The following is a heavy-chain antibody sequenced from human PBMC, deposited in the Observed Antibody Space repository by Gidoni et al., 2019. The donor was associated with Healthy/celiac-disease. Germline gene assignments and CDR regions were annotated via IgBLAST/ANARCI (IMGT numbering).Heavy chain of an antibody. CDR3: TTGTPAAGILYYYYGMDV. Sequence: EVQLVESGGGLVKPGGSLRLSCAASGFTFSNAWMSWVRQAPGKGLEWVGRIKSKTDGGTTDYAAPVKGRFTISRDDSKNTLYLQMNSLKTEDTAVYYCTTGTPAAGILYYYYGMDVWGQGTTVTVSS. CDR2: IKSKTDGGTT. J-gene: IGHJ6*02. CDR1: GFTFSNAW. D-gene: IGHD6-13*01. V-gene: IGHV3-15*01.